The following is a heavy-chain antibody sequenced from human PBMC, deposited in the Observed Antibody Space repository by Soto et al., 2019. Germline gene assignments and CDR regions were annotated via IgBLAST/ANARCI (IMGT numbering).Heavy chain of an antibody. J-gene: IGHJ3*01. CDR1: GFTVSSNY. Sequence: GGSLRLSCAASGFTVSSNYMSWVRQAPGKGLGGVSVIYSGGSTYDADSVKGRFTISRDNSKNTLYLQMNSLRAEDTAVYYCASGRGLLLASNWGQGTMVTVSS. CDR2: IYSGGST. V-gene: IGHV3-53*01. CDR3: ASGRGLLLASN. D-gene: IGHD1-26*01.